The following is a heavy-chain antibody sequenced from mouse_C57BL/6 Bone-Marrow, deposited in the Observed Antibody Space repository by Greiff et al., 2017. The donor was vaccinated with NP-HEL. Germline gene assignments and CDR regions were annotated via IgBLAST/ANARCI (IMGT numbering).Heavy chain of an antibody. CDR2: IDPSDSYT. V-gene: IGHV1-59*01. Sequence: QVQLQQPGAELVRPGPSVKLSCKASGYTFTSYWMHWVKQRPGQGLEWIGVIDPSDSYTNYNQKFKGKATWTVDTASSTAYMQLSSLTSEDSAVYYCAARFFDYWGQGTTLTVSS. J-gene: IGHJ2*01. CDR1: GYTFTSYW. CDR3: AARFFDY.